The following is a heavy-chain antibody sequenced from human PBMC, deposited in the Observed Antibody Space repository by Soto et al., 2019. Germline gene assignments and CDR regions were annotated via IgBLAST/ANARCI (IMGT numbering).Heavy chain of an antibody. J-gene: IGHJ4*02. V-gene: IGHV3-30*03. Sequence: QVQLVESGGGVVQPGRSLRLSCAASGFTVSSNGMHWVRQAPGKGLEWVAVISRDGGTKFYADSVKGRFTISKDNSRNTLFLEMNSLRGDDMAIYYCTGEVASGYWGQGTLVTVSS. CDR1: GFTVSSNG. CDR3: TGEVASGY. D-gene: IGHD2-8*02. CDR2: ISRDGGTK.